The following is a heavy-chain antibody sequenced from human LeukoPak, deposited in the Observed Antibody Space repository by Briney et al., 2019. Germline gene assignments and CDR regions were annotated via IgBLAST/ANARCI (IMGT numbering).Heavy chain of an antibody. J-gene: IGHJ4*02. Sequence: GGSLRLSCAASGFTFSSYTMSWVRQAPGKGLEWVSTITTSDGNTYYADSVKGRFTVSRDNSKNTLFLQMTSLRAEDTVVYYCAKDGGLWVSAHWGDSWGRGTLVTVSS. CDR1: GFTFSSYT. CDR2: ITTSDGNT. V-gene: IGHV3-23*01. CDR3: AKDGGLWVSAHWGDS. D-gene: IGHD7-27*01.